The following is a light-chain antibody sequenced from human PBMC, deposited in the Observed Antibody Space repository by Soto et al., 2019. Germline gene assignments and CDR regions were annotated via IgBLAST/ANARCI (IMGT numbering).Light chain of an antibody. V-gene: IGKV3-11*01. CDR1: QSVSNY. CDR3: QQYSRWPRET. CDR2: EAS. Sequence: EIVLTQTPATLSVSPGDRVTLSCRASQSVSNYLTWDQQKPGQAPRLLIYEASKRATGIPARFSGSGSGTDFTLTISSLETEDFAVYFCQQYSRWPRETFGPGTKVDIK. J-gene: IGKJ3*01.